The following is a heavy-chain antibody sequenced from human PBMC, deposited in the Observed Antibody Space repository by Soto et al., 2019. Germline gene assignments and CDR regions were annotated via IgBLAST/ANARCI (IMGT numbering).Heavy chain of an antibody. CDR2: IYPGDSDT. J-gene: IGHJ6*02. CDR1: GYSFTSYW. V-gene: IGHV5-51*01. Sequence: GESLKISCKGSGYSFTSYWIGWVRQMPGKGLEWMGIIYPGDSDTRYSPSFQGQVTISADKSISTAYLQWSSLRAEDTAVYYCARDLRKRGESYVRNMDVWVQGTTVTVSS. D-gene: IGHD7-27*01. CDR3: ARDLRKRGESYVRNMDV.